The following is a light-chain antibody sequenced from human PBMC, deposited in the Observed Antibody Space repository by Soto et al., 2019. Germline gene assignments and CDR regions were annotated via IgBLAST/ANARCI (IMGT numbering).Light chain of an antibody. CDR2: GVS. CDR3: QQYDTSPRT. Sequence: IVLTQSPGTLSLSPGERATLSCRASQTGSNSYLAWYQQKSGQAPRLLIYGVSTRATGIPDRFSGTGSETDFTLTISRLEPEDFAVYYCQQYDTSPRTFGQGTKVDIK. J-gene: IGKJ1*01. V-gene: IGKV3-20*01. CDR1: QTGSNSY.